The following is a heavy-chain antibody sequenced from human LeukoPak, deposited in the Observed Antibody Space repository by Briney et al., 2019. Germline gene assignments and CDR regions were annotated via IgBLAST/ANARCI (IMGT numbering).Heavy chain of an antibody. D-gene: IGHD3-10*01. Sequence: SVKVSCKTSGYSFTAFYIHWVRQAPGQGLEWMGRIIPILGIANYAQKLQGRVTITADKSTSTAYMELSSLRSEDTAVYYCARDLVGTMVRGVIKNWFDPWGQGTLVTVSS. J-gene: IGHJ5*02. CDR2: IIPILGIA. CDR1: GYSFTAFY. CDR3: ARDLVGTMVRGVIKNWFDP. V-gene: IGHV1-69*04.